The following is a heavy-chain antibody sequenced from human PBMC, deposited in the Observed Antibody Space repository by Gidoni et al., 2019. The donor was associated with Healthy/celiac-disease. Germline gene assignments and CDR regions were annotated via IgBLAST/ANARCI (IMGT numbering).Heavy chain of an antibody. CDR3: ARWTRSYYDTSGYSN. D-gene: IGHD3-22*01. Sequence: EVQLVESGGGLVQPGGSLRLSCAASGFTFSIYWMSWVRQSPGKGLEWVANIKQDGSEKYYVDSVKGRFTISRDNAKNSLYLHMNSLRAEDTAVYYCARWTRSYYDTSGYSNWGQGTLVTVSS. CDR1: GFTFSIYW. J-gene: IGHJ4*02. V-gene: IGHV3-7*03. CDR2: IKQDGSEK.